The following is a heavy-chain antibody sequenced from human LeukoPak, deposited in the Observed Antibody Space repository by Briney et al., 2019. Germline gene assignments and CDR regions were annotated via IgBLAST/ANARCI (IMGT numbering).Heavy chain of an antibody. V-gene: IGHV3-23*01. CDR3: AKDTIFGVVIID. D-gene: IGHD3-3*01. Sequence: GGSLRLSCAASGFTFSSYVMSWVRQAPGKGLEWVSAISGSGGSTYYADSVKGRFTISRDNSKNTLYLQMNSLRAEDTAVYYCAKDTIFGVVIIDWGQGTLVTVSS. CDR2: ISGSGGST. J-gene: IGHJ4*02. CDR1: GFTFSSYV.